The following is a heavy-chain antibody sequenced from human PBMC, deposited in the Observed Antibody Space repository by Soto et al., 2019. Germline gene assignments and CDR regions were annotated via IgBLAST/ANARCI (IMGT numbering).Heavy chain of an antibody. D-gene: IGHD3-10*01. J-gene: IGHJ4*02. V-gene: IGHV2-5*02. CDR2: IYWDDGK. CDR3: ARLAVASIIYYFES. CDR1: GFSLSSSGVG. Sequence: QITLKESGPTLVKPTQTLTLTCTFSGFSLSSSGVGVGWIRQPPGKALEWLTFIYWDDGKRDSPSLKSSLTTTKVTTKNQLVLTLTHMDPVDPDTYYCARLAVASIIYYFESWGQGTLLTVSS.